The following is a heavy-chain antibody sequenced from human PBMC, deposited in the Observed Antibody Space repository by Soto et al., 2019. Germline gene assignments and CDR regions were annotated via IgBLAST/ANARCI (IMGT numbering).Heavy chain of an antibody. CDR1: GFTFTSYW. V-gene: IGHV3-74*01. D-gene: IGHD4-17*01. J-gene: IGHJ4*01. CDR2: INPDGSRT. CDR3: ERVAVTTYYFDY. Sequence: EVQLVESGGDLVQSGGSLRLSCAASGFTFTSYWMHWVRQSPGKGLVWVSRINPDGSRTSYADSVKGRFTISRDNAKNTLYLQMNSLGADDPAVYYCERVAVTTYYFDYWGHGTLVTVSS.